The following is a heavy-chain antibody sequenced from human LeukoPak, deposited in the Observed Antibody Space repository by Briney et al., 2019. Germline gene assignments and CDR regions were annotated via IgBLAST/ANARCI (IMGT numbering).Heavy chain of an antibody. V-gene: IGHV3-11*01. D-gene: IGHD3-9*01. Sequence: GGSLRLSCAASGFTFRDYNMNWVRQAPGKGLEWVSYITDSGSTIHYADSVNGRFTISRDNTKNSLYLQMNSLRAEDSAVYYCARSIGLTGGGVDVWGRGTTVTVSS. CDR1: GFTFRDYN. CDR3: ARSIGLTGGGVDV. CDR2: ITDSGSTI. J-gene: IGHJ6*02.